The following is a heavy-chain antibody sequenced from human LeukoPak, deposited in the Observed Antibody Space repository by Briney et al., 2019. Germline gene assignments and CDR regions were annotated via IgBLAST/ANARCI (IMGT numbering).Heavy chain of an antibody. CDR1: GLTVSSNC. CDR2: IYSGGNT. CDR3: ARERYDILTGYYFDY. Sequence: PGGSLRLSCAASGLTVSSNCMSWVRQAPGKGLEWVSFIYSGGNTYYADSVKGRFTISRDNSKNTLYLQMNSLRAEDTAVYYCARERYDILTGYYFDYWGQGTLVTVSS. V-gene: IGHV3-53*01. J-gene: IGHJ4*02. D-gene: IGHD3-9*01.